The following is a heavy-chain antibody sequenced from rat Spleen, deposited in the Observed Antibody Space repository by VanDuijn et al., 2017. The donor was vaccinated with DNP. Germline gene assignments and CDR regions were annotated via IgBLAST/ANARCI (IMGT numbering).Heavy chain of an antibody. Sequence: EVKLVESGGGLVQPGKSLKLSCAASGFNFNDNWMGWVRQAPGKGLEWIGEINKESGTIIYSPSLKDKFTISRDNAQNTLYLQMSKLGSEDTAIYYCARGPNYGGYLDYFDYWGQGVMVTVSS. D-gene: IGHD1-11*01. CDR2: INKESGTI. CDR3: ARGPNYGGYLDYFDY. J-gene: IGHJ2*01. V-gene: IGHV4-2*01. CDR1: GFNFNDNW.